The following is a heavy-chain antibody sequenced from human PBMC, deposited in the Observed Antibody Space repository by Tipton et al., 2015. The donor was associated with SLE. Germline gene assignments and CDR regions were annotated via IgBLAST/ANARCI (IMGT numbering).Heavy chain of an antibody. CDR1: GFTFDDYA. CDR3: AKGGGRNYYYHYYMDV. V-gene: IGHV3-9*01. D-gene: IGHD1-14*01. J-gene: IGHJ6*03. Sequence: SLRLSCAASGFTFDDYAMHWVRQAPGKGLEWVSGINANSGATGYADSVKGRFTISRDNAKNSLYLQMNSLKTEGTALYYCAKGGGRNYYYHYYMDVWGKGTTVTVSS. CDR2: INANSGAT.